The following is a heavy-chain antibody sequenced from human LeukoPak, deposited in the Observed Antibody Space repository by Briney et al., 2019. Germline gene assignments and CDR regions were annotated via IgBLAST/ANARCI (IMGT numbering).Heavy chain of an antibody. CDR3: AKTIGYGSGNDQAGG. D-gene: IGHD3-10*01. J-gene: IGHJ4*02. CDR2: IKQDGSET. CDR1: GFTFNNYW. V-gene: IGHV3-7*01. Sequence: GGSLRLSCAASGFTFNNYWMSWVRQAPGKGPEWVANIKQDGSETYYLDSVKGRFTISRDNAENSLSLQMHSLRVEDTAVYYCAKTIGYGSGNDQAGGWGQGTLVTVSS.